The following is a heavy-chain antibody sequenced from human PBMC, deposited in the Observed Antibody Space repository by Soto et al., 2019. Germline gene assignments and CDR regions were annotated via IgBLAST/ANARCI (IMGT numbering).Heavy chain of an antibody. CDR3: ARGIKNIYAVDV. J-gene: IGHJ6*02. CDR1: GFSLSGYW. Sequence: EVQLVESGGGLIQPGGSLRLSCVASGFSLSGYWMHWVRQAPGKGPVWVSRINSDGSTTNYADSVKGQFTISRDNAESTVYRHMNSLRAEDTAVYYCARGIKNIYAVDVWGQGTTVTVSS. D-gene: IGHD2-15*01. CDR2: INSDGSTT. V-gene: IGHV3-74*01.